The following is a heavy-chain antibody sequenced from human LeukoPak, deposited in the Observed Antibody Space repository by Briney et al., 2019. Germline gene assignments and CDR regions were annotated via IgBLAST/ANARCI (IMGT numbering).Heavy chain of an antibody. V-gene: IGHV3-48*04. CDR2: IGISSGNT. Sequence: GGSLRLSCAASGFIFNNYGLIWVRQAPGKGLEWISYIGISSGNTKYADSVKGRFTISGDNAKSSLYLQMNSLRVEDTAVYYCARDYNYAFDNWGQGTLVTVSS. J-gene: IGHJ4*02. CDR1: GFIFNNYG. CDR3: ARDYNYAFDN. D-gene: IGHD1-1*01.